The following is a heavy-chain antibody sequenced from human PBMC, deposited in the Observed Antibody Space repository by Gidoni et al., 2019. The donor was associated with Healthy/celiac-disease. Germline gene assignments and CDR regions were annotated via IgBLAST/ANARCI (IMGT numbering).Heavy chain of an antibody. Sequence: QVQLVESGGGVVKPGRYLRLSWAAAGFTVSSYGMPWVRQAPGKGLELVAVIWYDGSNKYYADSVKGRFTISRDNSKNTLYLQMNSLRAEDTAVYYCARDYGDSQRGWFDPWGQGTLVTVSS. CDR1: GFTVSSYG. J-gene: IGHJ5*02. V-gene: IGHV3-33*01. CDR2: IWYDGSNK. CDR3: ARDYGDSQRGWFDP. D-gene: IGHD4-17*01.